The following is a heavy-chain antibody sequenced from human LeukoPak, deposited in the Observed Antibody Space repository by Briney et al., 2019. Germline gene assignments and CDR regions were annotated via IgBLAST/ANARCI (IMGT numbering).Heavy chain of an antibody. CDR2: IRRDGSEK. V-gene: IGHV3-7*04. J-gene: IGHJ4*02. D-gene: IGHD1-14*01. Sequence: GGSLRLSCAASGFTFNSWMSWVRQAPGKGLEWVANIRRDGSEKYYVDSVKGRFTISRDNAKSSLYLQMNSLSSEDTAVYYCARDTSTTPFDSWGQGTLVTVSS. CDR1: GFTFNSW. CDR3: ARDTSTTPFDS.